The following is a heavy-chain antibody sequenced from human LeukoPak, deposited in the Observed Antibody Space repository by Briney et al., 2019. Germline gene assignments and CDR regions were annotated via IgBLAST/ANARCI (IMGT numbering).Heavy chain of an antibody. CDR1: SGSIGSFF. D-gene: IGHD3-16*01. CDR2: IHYSGST. V-gene: IGHV4-59*01. Sequence: SETLSLTCTVSSGSIGSFFWSWIRQPPGKALEWIGYIHYSGSTKYNPSLKSRVTISVDTSENQFSLTLNSVTAADTAVYYCARSRGGYGDYGSWFDPWGQGILVTVSS. J-gene: IGHJ5*02. CDR3: ARSRGGYGDYGSWFDP.